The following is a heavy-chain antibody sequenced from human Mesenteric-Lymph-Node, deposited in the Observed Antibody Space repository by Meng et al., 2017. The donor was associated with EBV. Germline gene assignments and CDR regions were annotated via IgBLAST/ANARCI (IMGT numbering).Heavy chain of an antibody. CDR1: GGSFGGYF. Sequence: QVQLQQGGAGLLQPSETPPLTCGVSGGSFGGYFWSWIRQPPGKGLEWIGEINRVGSTNYNPSLKSRVTMSVDTSKNQLSLKLSSVTAADTAIYYCARLVVDPIDNWFDPWGQGTLVTVSS. J-gene: IGHJ5*02. CDR3: ARLVVDPIDNWFDP. V-gene: IGHV4-34*01. CDR2: INRVGST. D-gene: IGHD2-15*01.